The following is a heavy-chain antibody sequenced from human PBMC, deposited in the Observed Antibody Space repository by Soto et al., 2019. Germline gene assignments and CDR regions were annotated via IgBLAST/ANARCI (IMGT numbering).Heavy chain of an antibody. J-gene: IGHJ4*02. D-gene: IGHD4-4*01. V-gene: IGHV4-30-2*01. Sequence: PSETLSLTCAVSGGSISSGGYSWSWIRQPPGKGLEWIGYIYHSGSTYYNPSLKSRVTISVDRSKNQFSLKLSSVTAADTAVYYCAKADDYNYGGSGGQNDFWGQGTLVTVSS. CDR1: GGSISSGGYS. CDR3: AKADDYNYGGSGGQNDF. CDR2: IYHSGST.